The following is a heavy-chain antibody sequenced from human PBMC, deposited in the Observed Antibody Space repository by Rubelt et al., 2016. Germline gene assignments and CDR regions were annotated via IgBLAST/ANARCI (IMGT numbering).Heavy chain of an antibody. CDR3: ASDADYYDSSGYYPF. CDR1: GYTFTSYG. J-gene: IGHJ4*02. CDR2: ISAYNGNT. V-gene: IGHV1-18*01. D-gene: IGHD3-22*01. Sequence: QVQLVQSGAEVKKPGASVKVSCKASGYTFTSYGISWVRQAPGQGLEWMGWISAYNGNTNYAQKLKGRVTMTTDTSTITAYMELRSLRSDDTAVYYCASDADYYDSSGYYPFWGQGTLVTVSS.